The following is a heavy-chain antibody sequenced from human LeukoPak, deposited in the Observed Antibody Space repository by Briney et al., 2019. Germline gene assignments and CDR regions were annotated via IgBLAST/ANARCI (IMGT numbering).Heavy chain of an antibody. CDR3: ASYGSGSYYPPNFLDY. J-gene: IGHJ4*02. D-gene: IGHD3-10*01. V-gene: IGHV4-39*01. CDR2: IYYSGST. Sequence: SETLSRTCTVSGGSISSGSYYWGWIRQPPRKGLEWIGSIYYSGSTYYNPSLKSRVTISVDTSKNQFSLKLSSVTAADTAVYYCASYGSGSYYPPNFLDYWGQGTLVTVSS. CDR1: GGSISSGSYY.